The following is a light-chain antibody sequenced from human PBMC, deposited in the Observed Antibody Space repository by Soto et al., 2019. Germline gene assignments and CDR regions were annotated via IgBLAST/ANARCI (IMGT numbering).Light chain of an antibody. CDR2: AAS. Sequence: DIQMTQSPSALSASVGDTVTITCRASQSVSGWLAWYQQKPGKAPELLIYAASTLQSGVQSRFSGSGSGTDFTLTISCLQSEDFATYYCQQYYSFPLTFGGGTKVDNK. CDR1: QSVSGW. V-gene: IGKV1-5*01. CDR3: QQYYSFPLT. J-gene: IGKJ4*01.